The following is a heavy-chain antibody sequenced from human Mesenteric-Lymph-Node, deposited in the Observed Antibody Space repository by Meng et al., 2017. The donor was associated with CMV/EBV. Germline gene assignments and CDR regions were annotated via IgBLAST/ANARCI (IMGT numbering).Heavy chain of an antibody. CDR2: INQDESKK. V-gene: IGHV3-7*01. J-gene: IGHJ4*02. D-gene: IGHD1-14*01. Sequence: GESLKIPCAASGFTFTNYWMTWVRQAPGKGLEWVANINQDESKKHSVDSVKGRFTIFRDNAKNSLYLQMNRLRAEDTAVYYCSRITGKYRDYWGQGTLVTVSS. CDR1: GFTFTNYW. CDR3: SRITGKYRDY.